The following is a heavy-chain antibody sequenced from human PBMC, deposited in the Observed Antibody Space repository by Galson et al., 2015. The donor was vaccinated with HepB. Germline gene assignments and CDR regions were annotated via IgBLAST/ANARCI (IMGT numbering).Heavy chain of an antibody. D-gene: IGHD3-10*01. CDR1: GFTFGDYA. Sequence: SLRLSCAASGFTFGDYAMSWVRQAPGKGLEWVGFIRSKAYGGTTEYAASVKGRFTISRDDSKSIAYLQMNSLKTEDTAVYYCTTMVRGTDYWGQGTLVTVSS. V-gene: IGHV3-49*04. CDR2: IRSKAYGGTT. J-gene: IGHJ4*02. CDR3: TTMVRGTDY.